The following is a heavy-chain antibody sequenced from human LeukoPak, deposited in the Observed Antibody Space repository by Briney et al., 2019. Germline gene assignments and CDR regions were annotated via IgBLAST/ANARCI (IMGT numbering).Heavy chain of an antibody. Sequence: PSETLSLTCTVSGGSISSYYWSWLRQPAGKGLEWIGRIYTSGSTNYNPSLKSRVTMSVDTSKNQFSLKLNSVTAADTAVYYCARGGVGYSGYDYYYMDVWGKGTTVTVSS. J-gene: IGHJ6*03. D-gene: IGHD5-12*01. CDR2: IYTSGST. V-gene: IGHV4-4*07. CDR1: GGSISSYY. CDR3: ARGGVGYSGYDYYYMDV.